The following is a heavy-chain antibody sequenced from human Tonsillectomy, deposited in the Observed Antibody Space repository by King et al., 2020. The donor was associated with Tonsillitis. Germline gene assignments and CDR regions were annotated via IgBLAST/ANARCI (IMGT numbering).Heavy chain of an antibody. CDR1: GFTFSTYA. CDR3: AKESPYSGNYRFYYFAY. J-gene: IGHJ4*02. Sequence: VQLQESGGGLVQPGGSLRLSCEASGFTFSTYAMSWVRQAPGKGPEWVSAISGRDTRTFYADSVKGRFTISRDDSKNTVSLQMRSLRAEETAVYYCAKESPYSGNYRFYYFAYWGQGTLVTVSS. CDR2: ISGRDTRT. V-gene: IGHV3-23*01. D-gene: IGHD1-26*01.